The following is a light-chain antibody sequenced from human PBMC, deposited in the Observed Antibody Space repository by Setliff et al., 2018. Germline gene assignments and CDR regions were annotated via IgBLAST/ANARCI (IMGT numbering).Light chain of an antibody. Sequence: QSVLTQPASVSGSPGQSITIPCSGTSSDVGAYDLVSWYKQHPGKAPKLIISDVSNRPSGVSNRFSGSKSGNTASLTISGLQAEDEADYYCSAYTSSSTYVFGTGTKITVL. CDR1: SSDVGAYDL. J-gene: IGLJ1*01. CDR3: SAYTSSSTYV. V-gene: IGLV2-14*03. CDR2: DVS.